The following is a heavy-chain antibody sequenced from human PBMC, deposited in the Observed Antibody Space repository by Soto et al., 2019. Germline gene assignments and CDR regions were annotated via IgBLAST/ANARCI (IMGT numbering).Heavy chain of an antibody. CDR1: GFTVSSNY. Sequence: PGGSLRLSCAASGFTVSSNYMSWVRQAPGKGLEWVSVIYSGGSTYYADSVKGRFTISRDNSKNTLYLQMNSLRAEDTALYYCAKGRSYYYYYGVDVWGQGTTVTVS. CDR3: AKGRSYYYYYGVDV. J-gene: IGHJ6*02. CDR2: IYSGGST. V-gene: IGHV3-53*01.